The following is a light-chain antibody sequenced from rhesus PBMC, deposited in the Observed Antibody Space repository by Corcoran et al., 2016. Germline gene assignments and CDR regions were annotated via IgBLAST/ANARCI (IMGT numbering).Light chain of an antibody. CDR3: QQHGTSPWT. CDR2: RES. J-gene: IGKJ1*01. CDR1: QDINKW. V-gene: IGKV1-69*01. Sequence: DIQMTQSPSSLSASIGDRVTISCRASQDINKWLAWYQQQPGKAPNLLIYRESNFETGFPSRFSGSGAGTDFTLTISSLQPEDIATYYCQQHGTSPWTFGQGTKVEI.